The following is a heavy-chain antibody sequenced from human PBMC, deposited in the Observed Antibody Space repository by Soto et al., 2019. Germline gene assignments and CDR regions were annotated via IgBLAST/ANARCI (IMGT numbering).Heavy chain of an antibody. J-gene: IGHJ6*02. CDR1: GFTFSSFG. V-gene: IGHV3-30*18. CDR2: ISYDGNNK. CDR3: AKEKLYQAQIAAHRGMDV. D-gene: IGHD6-6*01. Sequence: QVHLVESGGGVVQPGRSLRLSCAASGFTFSSFGMHWVRQAPGKGLEWVAVISYDGNNKYYADSVKGRFTISRDNSKNTLYLQMNSLRAEDMAVYFCAKEKLYQAQIAAHRGMDVWGQGTAVTVSS.